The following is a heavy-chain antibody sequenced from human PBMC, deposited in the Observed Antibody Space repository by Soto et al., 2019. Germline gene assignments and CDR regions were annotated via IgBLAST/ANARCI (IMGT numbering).Heavy chain of an antibody. D-gene: IGHD7-27*01. Sequence: EVQLVESGGALVQPGGSLRLSCEASGFTFGTYWMTWVRQPPGKGLECVADIKPDGSERYYVDSVKGRFTISRDNAKNSLYLHMNSLRAEDTAVYYCATDLNWEQYWGQGTLVTVSS. CDR3: ATDLNWEQY. CDR2: IKPDGSER. V-gene: IGHV3-7*04. CDR1: GFTFGTYW. J-gene: IGHJ4*02.